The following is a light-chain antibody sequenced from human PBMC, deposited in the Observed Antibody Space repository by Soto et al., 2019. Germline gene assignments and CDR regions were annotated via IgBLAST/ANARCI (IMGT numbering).Light chain of an antibody. CDR2: EIS. V-gene: IGKV2D-29*02. J-gene: IGKJ5*01. CDR3: MQSTQLPPT. CDR1: QSLLHITGETF. Sequence: DVVMTQTPLSLSVAPGQPASISCKSSQSLLHITGETFIFWYLQKPGQSPQLLISEISTRVSGVPARFSGSGSGTDFTLAFSRVETDDVGIYYCMQSTQLPPTFGQGTRLWIE.